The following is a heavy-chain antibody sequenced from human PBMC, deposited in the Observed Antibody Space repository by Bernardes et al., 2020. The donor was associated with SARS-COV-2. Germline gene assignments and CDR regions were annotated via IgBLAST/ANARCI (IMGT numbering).Heavy chain of an antibody. CDR3: ATAEVAKNEDIYTN. V-gene: IGHV3-7*05. CDR1: GFIFGHYW. CDR2: INHDGSGK. J-gene: IGHJ4*02. Sequence: GGSLRLSCEASGFIFGHYWMSWVRQAPGKGLEWVANINHDGSGKWYVDSVKGRFTISRDNAKNSLYLQMDSLTAGDTALYYCATAEVAKNEDIYTNWGQGTLVTVSS. D-gene: IGHD1-1*01.